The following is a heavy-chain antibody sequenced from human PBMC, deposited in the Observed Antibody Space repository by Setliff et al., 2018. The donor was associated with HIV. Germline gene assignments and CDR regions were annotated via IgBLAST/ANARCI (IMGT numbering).Heavy chain of an antibody. J-gene: IGHJ3*02. CDR1: GFTFSSYW. CDR3: ARDDSNGNTDDFDI. CDR2: IKQDGSKA. V-gene: IGHV3-7*04. Sequence: GGSLRLSCAASGFTFSSYWMSWVRPAPGKGLEWVADIKQDGSKAYYMESVKGRFTISRDNPQNSLYLQMTSLRAEDTAVYYCARDDSNGNTDDFDIWGKGTTVTVAS. D-gene: IGHD5-18*01.